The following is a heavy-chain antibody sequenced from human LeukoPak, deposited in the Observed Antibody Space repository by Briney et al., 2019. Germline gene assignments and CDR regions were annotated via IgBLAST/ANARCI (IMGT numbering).Heavy chain of an antibody. CDR2: IWYDGSNK. D-gene: IGHD3-16*02. V-gene: IGHV3-33*01. CDR3: ARASRLGELSLGY. J-gene: IGHJ4*02. Sequence: GGSLRLSCAASGFTFSSYGMHWVRQAPGKGLEWVAVIWYDGSNKYYADSVKGRFTISRDNSKNTLYLQMNSLRAEDTAVYYCARASRLGELSLGYWGQGTLVTVSS. CDR1: GFTFSSYG.